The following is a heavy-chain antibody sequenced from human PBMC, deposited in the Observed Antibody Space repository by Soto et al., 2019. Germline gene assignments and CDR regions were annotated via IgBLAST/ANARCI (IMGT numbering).Heavy chain of an antibody. D-gene: IGHD6-13*01. CDR2: ISGSGGST. CDR1: GFTFSSYA. J-gene: IGHJ4*02. V-gene: IGHV3-23*01. CDR3: AKDQWPSSRSYVFDY. Sequence: GGSLRLSCAASGFTFSSYAMSWVRQAPGKGLEWVSAISGSGGSTYYADSVKGRFTISRDNSKNTLYLQMNSLRAEDTAVYYCAKDQWPSSRSYVFDYWGQGTLLTVSS.